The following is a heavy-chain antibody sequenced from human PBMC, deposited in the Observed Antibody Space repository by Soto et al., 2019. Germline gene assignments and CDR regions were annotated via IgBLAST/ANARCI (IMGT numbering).Heavy chain of an antibody. CDR1: GVTFSSYA. D-gene: IGHD6-13*01. CDR2: ISYDGSNK. CDR3: ARDPSSPDVGYGMDV. J-gene: IGHJ6*02. V-gene: IGHV3-30-3*01. Sequence: VVFLRLSCAASGVTFSSYAMHWVRQAPGEGLEWVAVISYDGSNKYYADSVKGRFTISRDNSKNTLYLQMNSLRAEDTAVYYCARDPSSPDVGYGMDVWGQGTTVTVSS.